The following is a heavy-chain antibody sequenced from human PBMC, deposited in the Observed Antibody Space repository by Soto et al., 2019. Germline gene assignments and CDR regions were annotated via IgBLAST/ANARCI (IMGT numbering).Heavy chain of an antibody. J-gene: IGHJ3*02. CDR1: GFSFSNYV. CDR3: AREWPGGGRCAFDI. CDR2: ISEYNGNT. Sequence: QVQLVQSGAEVKKPGASVKVSCKASGFSFSNYVLNWVRQAPGQGLEWMGWISEYNGNTDHAQKFQGRVTMNTDSSTSTAYMELRSLRSDDTAVYYCAREWPGGGRCAFDIWGQGTMVTVSS. V-gene: IGHV1-18*01. D-gene: IGHD2-15*01.